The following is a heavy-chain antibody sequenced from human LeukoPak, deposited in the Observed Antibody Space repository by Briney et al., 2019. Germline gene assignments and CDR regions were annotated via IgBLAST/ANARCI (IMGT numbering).Heavy chain of an antibody. D-gene: IGHD6-19*01. Sequence: SETLSLTCTVSGGSISSSSYYWSWIRQSPGKGLQWIGSRYYSGSTYYTPSLKSRITISIDTSKNQFSVKLTSVTAADTAVYYCARDQGAVAGIDPWGQGTLVTVSS. CDR3: ARDQGAVAGIDP. V-gene: IGHV4-39*07. CDR2: RYYSGST. CDR1: GGSISSSSYY. J-gene: IGHJ5*02.